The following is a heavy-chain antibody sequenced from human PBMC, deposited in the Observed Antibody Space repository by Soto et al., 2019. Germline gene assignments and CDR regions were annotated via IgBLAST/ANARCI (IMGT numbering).Heavy chain of an antibody. CDR1: GYTFTGYY. D-gene: IGHD1-1*01. CDR2: INPNSGGT. J-gene: IGHJ6*02. V-gene: IGHV1-2*02. CDR3: AKEVRALTSHYYYGMDL. Sequence: ASVRVSCKASGYTFTGYYMHWVRQAPGQGLEWMGCINPNSGGTNYAQNFQGRVTMTRDTCISTACMELSRVRSDDTAAYYCAKEVRALTSHYYYGMDLWGQAATVTVSS.